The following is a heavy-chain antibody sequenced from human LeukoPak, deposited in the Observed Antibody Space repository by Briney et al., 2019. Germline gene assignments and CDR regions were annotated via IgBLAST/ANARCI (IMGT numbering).Heavy chain of an antibody. CDR1: GGSISSSSYY. CDR2: IYYSGST. V-gene: IGHV4-39*01. Sequence: PSETLSLTCTVSGGSISSSSYYWGWIRQPPGKGLEWIGSIYYSGSTYYNPSLKSRVTISVDTSKNQFSLKLSSVTAADTAVYYCARAGGLTRLQDYWGQGTLVTVSS. J-gene: IGHJ4*02. CDR3: ARAGGLTRLQDY. D-gene: IGHD4-11*01.